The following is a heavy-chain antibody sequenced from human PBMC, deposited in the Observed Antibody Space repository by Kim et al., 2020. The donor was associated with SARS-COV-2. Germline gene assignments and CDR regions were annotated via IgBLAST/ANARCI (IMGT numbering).Heavy chain of an antibody. J-gene: IGHJ6*02. CDR3: ARDLGSRPNYYGSGKGNYYYGMDV. V-gene: IGHV1-46*01. CDR2: INPSGGST. CDR1: GYTFTSYY. Sequence: ASVKVSCKASGYTFTSYYMHWVRQAPGQGLEWMGIINPSGGSTSYAQKFQGRVTMTRDTSTSTVYMELSSLRSEDTAVYYCARDLGSRPNYYGSGKGNYYYGMDVWGQGTTVTVSS. D-gene: IGHD3-10*01.